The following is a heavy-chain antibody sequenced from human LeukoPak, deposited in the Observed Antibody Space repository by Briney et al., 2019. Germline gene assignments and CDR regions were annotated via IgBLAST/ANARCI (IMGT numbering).Heavy chain of an antibody. CDR3: ARGIDSGY. J-gene: IGHJ4*02. CDR2: ISYDGSNK. Sequence: GRPLRLSCAASGFTFSSYAMHWVRQAPGKGLEWVAVISYDGSNKYYADSVKGRFTISRDNSKNTLYLQMNSLRAEDTAVYYCARGIDSGYWGQGTLVTVSS. V-gene: IGHV3-30*04. D-gene: IGHD3-9*01. CDR1: GFTFSSYA.